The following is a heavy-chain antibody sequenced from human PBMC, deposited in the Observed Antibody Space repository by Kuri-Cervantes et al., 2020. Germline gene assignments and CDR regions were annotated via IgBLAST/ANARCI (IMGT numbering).Heavy chain of an antibody. CDR2: IYHSGST. J-gene: IGHJ6*02. D-gene: IGHD2-2*02. V-gene: IGHV4-30-4*01. Sequence: SETLSLTCTVSGGSISSGDYYWSWIRQPPGKGLEWIGYIYHSGSTYYNPSLKSRVTISVDTSKNQFSLKLSSVTAADTAVYYCARGRRIPLMDVWAKGPRSPSP. CDR1: GGSISSGDYY. CDR3: ARGRRIPLMDV.